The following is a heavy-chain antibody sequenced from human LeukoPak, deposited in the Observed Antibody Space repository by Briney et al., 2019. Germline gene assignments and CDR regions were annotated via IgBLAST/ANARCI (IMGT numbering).Heavy chain of an antibody. V-gene: IGHV3-74*01. CDR1: GLTFSSHW. J-gene: IGHJ4*02. CDR2: ITNDGSST. Sequence: PGGSLRLSCAASGLTFSSHWMHWVRQAPGKGLVWVSRITNDGSSTTYADSVKGRFTISRDNAKNTLYLQMNSLRAEDTAVYYCSRDLRGRDDYWGQGILVIVSS. CDR3: SRDLRGRDDY. D-gene: IGHD5-24*01.